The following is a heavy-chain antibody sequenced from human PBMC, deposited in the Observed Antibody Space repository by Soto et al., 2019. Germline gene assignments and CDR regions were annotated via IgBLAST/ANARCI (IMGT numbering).Heavy chain of an antibody. D-gene: IGHD5-18*01. CDR2: INHSGNT. CDR3: VRDKDGYSAFDI. V-gene: IGHV4-34*01. CDR1: GGSFSGYY. Sequence: SETLSLTCAVYGGSFSGYYWSWIRQPPGKGLEWIGEINHSGNTNYNPSLKSGVTISVDTSKNQFSLNLYSVTAADTGVYYCVRDKDGYSAFDIWGQGTMVTVSS. J-gene: IGHJ3*02.